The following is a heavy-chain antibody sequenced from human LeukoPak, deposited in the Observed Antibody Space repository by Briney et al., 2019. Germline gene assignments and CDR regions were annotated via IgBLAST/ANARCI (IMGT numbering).Heavy chain of an antibody. V-gene: IGHV4-28*01. CDR2: IYYSGST. J-gene: IGHJ3*02. CDR1: GHSIRSTNW. D-gene: IGHD2-2*01. Sequence: SETLSLTCVVSGHSIRSTNWWGWIRQPPGKGLEWSGYIYYSGSTYYNPSLKSRVTMSVDTSKNLFSLKLSSVTAVDTAVYYCARRYCSKTSCYYPDAFDIWGRGTMVTVSS. CDR3: ARRYCSKTSCYYPDAFDI.